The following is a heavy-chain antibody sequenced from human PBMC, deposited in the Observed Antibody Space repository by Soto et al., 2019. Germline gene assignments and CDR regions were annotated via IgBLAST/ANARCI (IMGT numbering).Heavy chain of an antibody. Sequence: SETLSLTCTVSGGSASSSSFLWGWIRQSPGKELEWIGSIYYSGTTYYNPSLKSRVTISVDTSKSQFSLKVSSVTAADTAVYYCGKRAATSVTYFDGMDVWGQGTTVTVSS. V-gene: IGHV4-39*01. CDR1: GGSASSSSFL. CDR2: IYYSGTT. J-gene: IGHJ6*02. D-gene: IGHD4-4*01. CDR3: GKRAATSVTYFDGMDV.